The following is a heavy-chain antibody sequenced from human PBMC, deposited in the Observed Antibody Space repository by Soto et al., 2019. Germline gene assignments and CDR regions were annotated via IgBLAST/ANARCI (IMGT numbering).Heavy chain of an antibody. CDR3: ARGGTYCTSGGCCFYGIDV. D-gene: IGHD2-8*01. V-gene: IGHV1-18*01. J-gene: IGHJ6*02. CDR1: GYTFTSYG. Sequence: QVQLVQSGAEVKKPGASVKVSCKASGYTFTSYGISWVRQAPGQGLEWMGWISAYNGNTNYAQKFRGRVTMTTDTSTSTAYMEMRSRTSDDTPGYYCARGGTYCTSGGCCFYGIDVWGQGTMVTVSS. CDR2: ISAYNGNT.